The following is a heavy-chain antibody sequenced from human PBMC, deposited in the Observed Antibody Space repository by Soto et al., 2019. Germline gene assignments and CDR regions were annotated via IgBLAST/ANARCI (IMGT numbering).Heavy chain of an antibody. V-gene: IGHV5-51*01. D-gene: IGHD3-3*01. Sequence: PGESLKISCKGSGYNFANYWIGWVRQMPGKGLEWMGMIFPGDSDTKNNPSLQCQITMTVDKSDSSAYLQWRSLKASDNAMYYCAAGFSSGLDACDIWGQGRRGTVAS. CDR2: IFPGDSDT. CDR1: GYNFANYW. J-gene: IGHJ3*02. CDR3: AAGFSSGLDACDI.